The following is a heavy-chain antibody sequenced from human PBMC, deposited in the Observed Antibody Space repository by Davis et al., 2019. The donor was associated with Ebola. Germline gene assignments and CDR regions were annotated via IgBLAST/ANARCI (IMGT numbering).Heavy chain of an antibody. CDR3: AKRDSGGLPYFVL. J-gene: IGHJ2*01. CDR2: ISSSGNSI. CDR1: GFTFTDFY. V-gene: IGHV3-11*01. Sequence: PGGSLRLSCAASGFTFTDFYMSWIRQAPGKGLEWVSYISSSGNSIYADSVKGRFTISRDNAKNSLYLQMNSLRADDTAVYYCAKRDSGGLPYFVLWGRGTLVTVSS. D-gene: IGHD1-26*01.